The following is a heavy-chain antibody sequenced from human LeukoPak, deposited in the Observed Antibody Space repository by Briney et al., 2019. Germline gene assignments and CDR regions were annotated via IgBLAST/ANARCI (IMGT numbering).Heavy chain of an antibody. Sequence: GGSLRLSCAASGFTFSSYEMNWVRQAPGKGLEWVSYISSSGSTIYYADSVKGRFTISRDNAKNSLYPQMNSLRAEDTAVYYCARERNDFWSGYYTYYFDYWGQGTLVTVSS. J-gene: IGHJ4*02. D-gene: IGHD3-3*01. CDR2: ISSSGSTI. CDR3: ARERNDFWSGYYTYYFDY. CDR1: GFTFSSYE. V-gene: IGHV3-48*03.